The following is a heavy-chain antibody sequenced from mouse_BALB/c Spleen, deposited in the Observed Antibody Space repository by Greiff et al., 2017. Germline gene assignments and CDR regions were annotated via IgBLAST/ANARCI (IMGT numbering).Heavy chain of an antibody. J-gene: IGHJ4*01. V-gene: IGHV1S137*01. CDR1: GYTFTDYA. CDR2: ISTYYGDA. D-gene: IGHD2-3*01. CDR3: ARSMIGAMDY. Sequence: QVQLKQSGAELVRPGVSVKISCKGSGYTFTDYAMHWVKQSHAKSLEWIGVISTYYGDASYNQEFKGKATMTVDKSSSTAYMELARLTSEDSAIYYCARSMIGAMDYWGQGTSVTVSS.